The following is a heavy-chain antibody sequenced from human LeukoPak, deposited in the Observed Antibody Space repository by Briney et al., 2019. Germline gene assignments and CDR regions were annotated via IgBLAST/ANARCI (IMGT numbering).Heavy chain of an antibody. V-gene: IGHV4-59*08. CDR1: GGSISSYY. CDR3: ARHLYSSSWYSFDC. D-gene: IGHD6-13*01. CDR2: IYYSGST. J-gene: IGHJ4*02. Sequence: SETLSLTCTVSGGSISSYYWSWIRQPPGKGLEWIGYIYYSGSTNYNPSLKSRVTISVDTSKNQFYLKLSSVTAADTAVYYCARHLYSSSWYSFDCWGQGTLVTVSS.